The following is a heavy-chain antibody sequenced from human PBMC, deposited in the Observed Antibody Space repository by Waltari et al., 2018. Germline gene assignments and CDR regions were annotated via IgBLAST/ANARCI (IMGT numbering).Heavy chain of an antibody. J-gene: IGHJ4*02. D-gene: IGHD6-19*01. CDR2: IRYDGSNK. CDR3: AASAGYSSGWYNY. CDR1: GFTFSSYG. Sequence: QVQLVESGGGVVQPGGSLRLSCAASGFTFSSYGMHWVRQAPGKGLEWVVFIRYDGSNKYYADSVKGRFTISRDNSKNTLYLQMNSLRAEDTAVYYCAASAGYSSGWYNYWGQGTLVTVSS. V-gene: IGHV3-30*02.